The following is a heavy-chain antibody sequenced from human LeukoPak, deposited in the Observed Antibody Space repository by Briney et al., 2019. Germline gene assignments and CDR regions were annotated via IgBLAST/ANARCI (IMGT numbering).Heavy chain of an antibody. CDR2: IKQDGSEK. CDR1: GFTFTAYW. CDR3: ARDRRFLEWLFLDY. V-gene: IGHV3-7*01. Sequence: PGGSLRLSCADSGFTFTAYWMTWVRQAPGKGLEWVANIKQDGSEKFYVDSVKGRFTISRENAKNSVYLQMSSLRAEDTAVYYCARDRRFLEWLFLDYWGQGTLVTVSS. J-gene: IGHJ4*02. D-gene: IGHD3-3*01.